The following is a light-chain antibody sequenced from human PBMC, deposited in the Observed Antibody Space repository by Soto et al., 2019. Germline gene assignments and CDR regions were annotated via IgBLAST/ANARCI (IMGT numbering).Light chain of an antibody. CDR2: GAS. V-gene: IGKV1-12*01. J-gene: IGKJ1*01. CDR3: QQANTFPKT. CDR1: QDIGNW. Sequence: DIQMTQSPSSVSASVGDRVTITCRASQDIGNWLAWYQQKPGKAPKLLIYGASTLQSGVPARFSGSRSGTGFTLIIAGLQPEDFATYYCQQANTFPKTFGEGTEVDIK.